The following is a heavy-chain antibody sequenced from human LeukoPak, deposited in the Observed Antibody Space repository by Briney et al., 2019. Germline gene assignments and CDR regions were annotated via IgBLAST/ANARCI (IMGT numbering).Heavy chain of an antibody. V-gene: IGHV3-23*01. CDR3: AKKSHSSGWFHYFDY. Sequence: GGSLRLFCGASGFTFSSYAMSLVRPAPGKGVEWVLSIICSCCSTYYADSVKGRFTISRDNSKNTLYLQMNSLRAEDTAVYYCAKKSHSSGWFHYFDYWGQGTLVTVCS. CDR1: GFTFSSYA. CDR2: IICSCCST. J-gene: IGHJ4*02. D-gene: IGHD6-19*01.